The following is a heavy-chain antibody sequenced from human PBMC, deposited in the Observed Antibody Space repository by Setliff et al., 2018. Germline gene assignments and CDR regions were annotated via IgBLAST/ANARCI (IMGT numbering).Heavy chain of an antibody. D-gene: IGHD1-7*01. CDR1: GFTFNNYF. CDR2: IYSGDRST. V-gene: IGHV3-23*03. Sequence: GGSLRLSCAASGFTFNNYFMIWVRQAPGKGLEWVSTIYSGDRSTFYTDSVKGRFIIYRDSSKNTLYMQMSSLRAEDTAVYYCAKPRVELRWGFESWGQGTLVTVSS. J-gene: IGHJ4*02. CDR3: AKPRVELRWGFES.